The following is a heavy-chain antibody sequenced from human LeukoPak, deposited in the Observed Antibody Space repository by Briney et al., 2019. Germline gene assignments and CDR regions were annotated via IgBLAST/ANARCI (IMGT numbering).Heavy chain of an antibody. J-gene: IGHJ6*02. V-gene: IGHV5-51*01. Sequence: GESLKISCKGSGYRFTDYWIGWVRQMPGKGLEWMGIIYPGDSDTRYSPSFQGQVTISADKSINTAHLQWSSLKASDTAMYYCAIGAAGTTPDYYDIGLDVWGQGTTVRVSS. CDR3: AIGAAGTTPDYYDIGLDV. CDR1: GYRFTDYW. D-gene: IGHD6-13*01. CDR2: IYPGDSDT.